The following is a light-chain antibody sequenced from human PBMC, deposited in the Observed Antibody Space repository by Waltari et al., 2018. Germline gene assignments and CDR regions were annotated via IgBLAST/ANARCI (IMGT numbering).Light chain of an antibody. V-gene: IGKV3-15*01. Sequence: EIVMTQSPATLSQSAGDRVTLPCRASQSSSNYLAWYQQKSGQAPRLVMYDSSTSATRIPARFSGSGSGTEFTLTISSLQSEDFTVYYCQQYYNWLQTFGQGTKVEIK. CDR1: QSSSNY. J-gene: IGKJ1*01. CDR2: DSS. CDR3: QQYYNWLQT.